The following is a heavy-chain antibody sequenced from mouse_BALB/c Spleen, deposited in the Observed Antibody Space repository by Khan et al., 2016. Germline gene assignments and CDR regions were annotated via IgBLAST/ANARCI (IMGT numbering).Heavy chain of an antibody. CDR1: GYSITSDYA. CDR3: ARHDYFDY. Sequence: EVQLQESGPGLVKPSQSLSLTCTVTGYSITSDYAWNWIRQFPGNKLEWMGYISYSGSTSYNPSLKSRISITRDTSKNQFFLQLNSVTTEDTATYYCARHDYFDYWGQCTTLTVSS. V-gene: IGHV3-2*02. J-gene: IGHJ2*01. CDR2: ISYSGST.